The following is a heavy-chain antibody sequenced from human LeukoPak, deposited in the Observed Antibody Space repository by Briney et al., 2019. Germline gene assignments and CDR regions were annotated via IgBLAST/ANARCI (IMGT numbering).Heavy chain of an antibody. D-gene: IGHD6-13*01. J-gene: IGHJ4*02. CDR2: IYHSGST. CDR3: ARQLAYSSSWYDY. CDR1: GYSISSGYY. V-gene: IGHV4-38-2*02. Sequence: SETLSLTCTVSGYSISSGYYWGWIRQPPGKGLEWIGSIYHSGSTYYNPSLKSRVTISVDTSKNQFSLKLSSVTAADTAVYYCARQLAYSSSWYDYWGQGTLATVSS.